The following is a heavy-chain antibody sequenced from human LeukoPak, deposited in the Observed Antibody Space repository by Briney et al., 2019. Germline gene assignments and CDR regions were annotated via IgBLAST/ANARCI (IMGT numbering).Heavy chain of an antibody. D-gene: IGHD2-15*01. Sequence: ASVKVSCKASGYTFTGYYMHWVRQAPGQGLEWMGWINPNSGGTNYAQKFQGWVTMTRDTSISTAYMELSRLRSDDTAVYYCARDPCSGGSCHANWFDPWGQGTLVTVSS. V-gene: IGHV1-2*04. CDR3: ARDPCSGGSCHANWFDP. CDR2: INPNSGGT. CDR1: GYTFTGYY. J-gene: IGHJ5*02.